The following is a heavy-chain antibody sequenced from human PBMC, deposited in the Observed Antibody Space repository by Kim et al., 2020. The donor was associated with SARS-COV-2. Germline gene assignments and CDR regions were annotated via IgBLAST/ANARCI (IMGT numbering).Heavy chain of an antibody. CDR3: ARSASSTGFDP. CDR2: IYYSGST. J-gene: IGHJ5*02. Sequence: SETLSLTCTVSGGSISSYYWSWIRQPPGKGLEWIGYIYYSGSTNYNPSLKSRVTISVDTSKNQFSLKLSSVTAADTAVYYCARSASSTGFDPWGQGTLVT. V-gene: IGHV4-59*01. D-gene: IGHD2-2*01. CDR1: GGSISSYY.